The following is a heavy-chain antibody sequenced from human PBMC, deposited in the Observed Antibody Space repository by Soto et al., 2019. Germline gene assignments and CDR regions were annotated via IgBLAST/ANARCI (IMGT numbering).Heavy chain of an antibody. CDR3: ARGAPRDSSGLYFDF. V-gene: IGHV4-34*01. D-gene: IGHD3-22*01. J-gene: IGHJ4*02. CDR2: INHRGTT. CDR1: GGSFIGYY. Sequence: PSETLSLTCAAYGGSFIGYYWNWFRQPPGKGLEWIGEINHRGTTNFDPSLKSRVTISINTSKNQFSLRLSSLIATDTAVYYCARGAPRDSSGLYFDFRGQGGLVT.